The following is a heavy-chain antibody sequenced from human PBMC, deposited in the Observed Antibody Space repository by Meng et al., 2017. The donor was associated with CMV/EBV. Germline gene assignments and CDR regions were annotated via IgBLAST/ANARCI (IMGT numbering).Heavy chain of an antibody. CDR3: ARDQLTGMDV. V-gene: IGHV4-38-2*02. CDR2: IYHSGST. Sequence: GSLRLSCTVSGYSISSGYYWGWIRQPPGKGLEWIGSIYHSGSTYYNPSLKSRVTISVDTSKNQFSLKLSSVTAADTAVYYCARDQLTGMDVWGQGITVTVSS. D-gene: IGHD2-2*01. J-gene: IGHJ6*02. CDR1: GYSISSGYY.